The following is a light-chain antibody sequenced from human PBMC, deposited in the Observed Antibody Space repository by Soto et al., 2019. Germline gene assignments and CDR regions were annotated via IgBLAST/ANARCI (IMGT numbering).Light chain of an antibody. Sequence: DIQMTQSPSSLSASVGDRVTITCRASQSVSNYLNWYQLKLGEAPKLLIYAASTLQSGVPSRFSGSGSGTDFTLTISSLQPEDSASYFCQQSITAPLTFCGGTKVEIK. J-gene: IGKJ4*01. CDR1: QSVSNY. CDR3: QQSITAPLT. CDR2: AAS. V-gene: IGKV1-39*01.